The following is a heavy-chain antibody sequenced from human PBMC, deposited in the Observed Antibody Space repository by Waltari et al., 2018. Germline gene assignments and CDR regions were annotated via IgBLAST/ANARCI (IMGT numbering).Heavy chain of an antibody. Sequence: QVQLQESGPGLVKPSETLSLTCTVSGYSISSGYYWGWIRQPPGKGLEWIGSIYHSGSTFYNPSLKSRVTISVDTSKNHFSLKLSSVTAADTAVFYCARDGGGYFDFWSGFPRATIFDYWGQGTLVTVSS. J-gene: IGHJ4*02. V-gene: IGHV4-38-2*02. CDR1: GYSISSGYY. CDR3: ARDGGGYFDFWSGFPRATIFDY. D-gene: IGHD3-3*01. CDR2: IYHSGST.